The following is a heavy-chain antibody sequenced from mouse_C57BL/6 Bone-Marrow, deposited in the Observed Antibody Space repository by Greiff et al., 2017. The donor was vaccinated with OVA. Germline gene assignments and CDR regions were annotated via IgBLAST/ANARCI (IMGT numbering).Heavy chain of an antibody. D-gene: IGHD3-2*02. CDR2: INSDGGST. CDR1: EYEFPSHD. Sequence: EVKLVESGGGLVQPGESLKLSCESNEYEFPSHDMSWVRKTPEKRLELVAAINSDGGSTYYPDTMERRFIISRDNTKKTLYLQMSSLRSEDTALYYCATRQLRLRPAWFAYWGQGTLVTVSA. CDR3: ATRQLRLRPAWFAY. V-gene: IGHV5-2*01. J-gene: IGHJ3*01.